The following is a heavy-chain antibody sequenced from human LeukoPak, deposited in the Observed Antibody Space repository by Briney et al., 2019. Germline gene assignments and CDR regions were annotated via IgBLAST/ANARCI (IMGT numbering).Heavy chain of an antibody. J-gene: IGHJ3*02. CDR1: GFTFSSYA. D-gene: IGHD2-2*01. Sequence: GSLRLSWAASGFTFSSYAMSWVRQAPGKGLEWVSAISGSGGSTYYANSVKGRFTISRDNSKNTLYLQMNSLRAEDTAVYYCAKGPYCSSTSCYWHDAFDIWGQGTMVTVSS. CDR3: AKGPYCSSTSCYWHDAFDI. V-gene: IGHV3-23*01. CDR2: ISGSGGST.